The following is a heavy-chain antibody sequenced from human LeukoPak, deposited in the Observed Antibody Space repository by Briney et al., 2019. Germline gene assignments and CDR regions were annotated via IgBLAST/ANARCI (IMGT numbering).Heavy chain of an antibody. D-gene: IGHD3-22*01. CDR3: ARRCDVGLLVGYYYGMDV. Sequence: SVRVSCKASGGTFSSYAISWVRQAPGQGLEWMGGIIPIFGTANYAQKFQGRVTITADESTSTAYMELSSLRSEDTAVYYCARRCDVGLLVGYYYGMDVWGQGTTVTVSS. CDR1: GGTFSSYA. V-gene: IGHV1-69*13. CDR2: IIPIFGTA. J-gene: IGHJ6*02.